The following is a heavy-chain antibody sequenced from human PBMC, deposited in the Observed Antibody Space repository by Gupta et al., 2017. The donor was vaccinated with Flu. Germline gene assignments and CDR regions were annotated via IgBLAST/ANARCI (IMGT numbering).Heavy chain of an antibody. D-gene: IGHD2-2*01. CDR1: GYTFTGYY. V-gene: IGHV1-2*02. CDR2: IKPNSGGT. J-gene: IGHJ6*01. Sequence: HVQLVQSGAEVKKPGASVKVSCKASGYTFTGYYLHWVRQAPGQGLEWMGWIKPNSGGTNDAQKFQGRVTMTRDPSISTAYMELSRLRSDDTAVYYCARERIVVLQDDMNRYYYYGIDVWGQGTTVTVS. CDR3: ARERIVVLQDDMNRYYYYGIDV.